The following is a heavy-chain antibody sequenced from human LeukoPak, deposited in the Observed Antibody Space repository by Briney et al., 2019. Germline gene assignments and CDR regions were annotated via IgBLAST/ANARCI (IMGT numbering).Heavy chain of an antibody. CDR3: ARDPGQYGSGARGGFDI. CDR1: GGSFSGYY. J-gene: IGHJ3*02. V-gene: IGHV4-59*10. Sequence: SETLSLTCAVYGGSFSGYYWSWIRQPPGKGLEWIGRIYSSGSTNHSPSLKSRVTMSVATSKNQFSLKLRSVTAADTAVYYCARDPGQYGSGARGGFDIWGQGTMVSVSS. CDR2: IYSSGST. D-gene: IGHD3-10*01.